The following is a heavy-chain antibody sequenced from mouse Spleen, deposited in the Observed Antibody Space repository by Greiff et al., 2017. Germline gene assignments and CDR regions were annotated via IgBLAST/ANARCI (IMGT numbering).Heavy chain of an antibody. Sequence: VKLVESGPELVKPGASVKLSCKASGYTFTSYDINWVKQRPGQGLEWIGWIYPRDGSTKYNEKFKGKATLTVDTSSSTAYMELHSLTSEDSAVYFCASIYYGNPAWFAYWGQGTLVTVSA. CDR3: ASIYYGNPAWFAY. V-gene: IGHV1-85*01. CDR2: IYPRDGST. CDR1: GYTFTSYD. J-gene: IGHJ3*01. D-gene: IGHD2-1*01.